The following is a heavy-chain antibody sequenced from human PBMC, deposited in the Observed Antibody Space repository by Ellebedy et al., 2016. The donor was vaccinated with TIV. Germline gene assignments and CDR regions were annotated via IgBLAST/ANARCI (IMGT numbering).Heavy chain of an antibody. D-gene: IGHD3-16*01. V-gene: IGHV3-7*01. CDR1: RFSFSSYW. CDR2: IKQDGGET. CDR3: ATDGSYGDYLSPAHAFEI. Sequence: GESLKISCAASRFSFSSYWMSWVRQAPGKGLEWVANIKQDGGETYYGDSVKGRFTISRDNAKRTLDLQMNSLRAEDTAIYYCATDGSYGDYLSPAHAFEIWGQGTVVTVSS. J-gene: IGHJ3*02.